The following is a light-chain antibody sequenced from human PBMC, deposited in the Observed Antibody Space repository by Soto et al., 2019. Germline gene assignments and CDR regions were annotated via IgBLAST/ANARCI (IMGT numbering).Light chain of an antibody. CDR3: QQYENYWT. CDR1: QSISSW. Sequence: DIQMTQSPSTLSATAGDRVTINCRASQSISSWLAWYQHKPGKAPKLLIYDASNLDSGVPSRFSGSGSGTEFSLTISNLQPDDCATYYCQQYENYWTFGQGTRVEIK. J-gene: IGKJ1*01. CDR2: DAS. V-gene: IGKV1-5*01.